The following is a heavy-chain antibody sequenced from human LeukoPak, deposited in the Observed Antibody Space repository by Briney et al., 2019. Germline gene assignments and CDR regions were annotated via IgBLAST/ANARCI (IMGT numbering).Heavy chain of an antibody. J-gene: IGHJ5*02. Sequence: GASAKISCRASGGTFSSYAISWVRQAPGQGFEWMGGIIPSLATANYAQKFRGRVTITADESTSTVYMELSSLRSEDTAVYYCARERGVTYYYGSGTHKDYANWFDPWGQGTLVTVSS. V-gene: IGHV1-69*13. CDR1: GGTFSSYA. CDR3: ARERGVTYYYGSGTHKDYANWFDP. D-gene: IGHD3-10*01. CDR2: IIPSLATA.